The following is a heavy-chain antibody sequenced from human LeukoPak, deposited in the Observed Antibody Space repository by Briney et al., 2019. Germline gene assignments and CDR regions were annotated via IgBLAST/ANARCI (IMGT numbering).Heavy chain of an antibody. CDR1: GITFSDYA. V-gene: IGHV3-30*04. Sequence: GGSLRLSCAASGITFSDYAMNWVRQAPGKGLEWVAIISFDGSDKYYADSVKGRFTISRDNSKNTLYLQMNSLRAEDTAVYYCAKHRGDYYYMDVWGKGTAVTVSS. CDR3: AKHRGDYYYMDV. J-gene: IGHJ6*03. D-gene: IGHD2-21*01. CDR2: ISFDGSDK.